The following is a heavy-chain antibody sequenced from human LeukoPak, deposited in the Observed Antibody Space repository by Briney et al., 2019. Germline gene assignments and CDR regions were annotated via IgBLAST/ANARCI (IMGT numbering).Heavy chain of an antibody. Sequence: GGSLRLSCAASGFIFSSYWMSWVRQAPGEGLEWVANIKQDGSEKYYVDSVKGRFTISRDNAKKSLYLQMNSLRAEDTTVYYCARRKIAIAVAAYYFDSWGQGTLVTVSS. J-gene: IGHJ4*02. D-gene: IGHD6-19*01. V-gene: IGHV3-7*03. CDR2: IKQDGSEK. CDR3: ARRKIAIAVAAYYFDS. CDR1: GFIFSSYW.